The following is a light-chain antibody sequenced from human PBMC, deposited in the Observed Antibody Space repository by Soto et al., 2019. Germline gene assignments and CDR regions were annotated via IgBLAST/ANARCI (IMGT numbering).Light chain of an antibody. V-gene: IGLV2-11*01. J-gene: IGLJ1*01. CDR2: HVS. CDR3: CTDAGTYKV. CDR1: SSDIGAYNY. Sequence: QAVVTQPRSVSGSPGQSVTISCTGTSSDIGAYNYVSWYQQHPDKAPKLMIYHVSKRPSGVPDRFSGSKSGNAASLTISGLQAEDEADYYCCTDAGTYKVFGTGTKVTVL.